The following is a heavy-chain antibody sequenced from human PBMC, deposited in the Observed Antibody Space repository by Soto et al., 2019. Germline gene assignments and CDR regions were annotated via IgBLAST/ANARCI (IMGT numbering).Heavy chain of an antibody. V-gene: IGHV1-69*06. CDR2: IIPIFGTP. Sequence: SVKVSCKASGGTFSTYTFSWVRQAPGQGLEWMGRIIPIFGTPYYAQKFQGRVTITADKSTSTVYMELSSLGSDDTAVYFCARGLECRGYCLDKPTWFGPWGQGTLVTVPQ. D-gene: IGHD2-15*01. CDR3: ARGLECRGYCLDKPTWFGP. CDR1: GGTFSTYT. J-gene: IGHJ5*02.